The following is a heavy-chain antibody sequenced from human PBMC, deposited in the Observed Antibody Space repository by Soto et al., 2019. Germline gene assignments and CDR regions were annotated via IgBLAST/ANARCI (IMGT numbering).Heavy chain of an antibody. V-gene: IGHV3-23*01. CDR2: ISGSGGST. J-gene: IGHJ4*02. CDR3: AKGYYYTTSSYYPPAPFDY. CDR1: GFTFSSYA. D-gene: IGHD3-22*01. Sequence: PGGSLRLSCAASGFTFSSYAMSWVRQAPGKGLEWVSAISGSGGSTYYADSVKGRFTISRDNSKNTLYLQMNSLRAEDTAVYYCAKGYYYTTSSYYPPAPFDYWGQGTLVTVSS.